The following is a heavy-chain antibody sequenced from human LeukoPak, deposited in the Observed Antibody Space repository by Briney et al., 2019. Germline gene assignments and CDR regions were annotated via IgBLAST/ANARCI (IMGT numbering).Heavy chain of an antibody. CDR2: IYYSGST. Sequence: PSETLSLTCTVSGGSISSYYWSWIRQPAGKGLEWIGSIYYSGSTYYNPSLKSRVTISVDTSKNQFSLKLSSVTAADTAVYYCARGHYYDSSGWRDAFDIWGQGTMVTVSS. J-gene: IGHJ3*02. D-gene: IGHD3-22*01. CDR1: GGSISSYY. V-gene: IGHV4-4*07. CDR3: ARGHYYDSSGWRDAFDI.